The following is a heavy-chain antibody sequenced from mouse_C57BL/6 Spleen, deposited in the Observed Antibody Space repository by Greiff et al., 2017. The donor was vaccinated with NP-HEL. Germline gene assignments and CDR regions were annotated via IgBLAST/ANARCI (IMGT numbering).Heavy chain of an antibody. CDR2: ISSGSSTI. CDR3: ANYYGSSYGAY. D-gene: IGHD1-1*01. Sequence: VQLQQSGGGLVKPGGSLKLSCAASGFTFSDYGMHWVRQAPEKGLEWVAYISSGSSTIYYADTVKGRFTISRDNARNTLFLQMTSLRSEDTAMYYCANYYGSSYGAYWGQGTLVTVSA. CDR1: GFTFSDYG. J-gene: IGHJ3*01. V-gene: IGHV5-17*01.